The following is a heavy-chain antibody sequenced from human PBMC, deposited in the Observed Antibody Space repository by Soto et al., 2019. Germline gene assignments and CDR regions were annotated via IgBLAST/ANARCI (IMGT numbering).Heavy chain of an antibody. D-gene: IGHD3-22*01. CDR3: AREGYYDSSGYYGGNWFDP. J-gene: IGHJ5*02. CDR2: INPSGGST. V-gene: IGHV1-46*01. CDR1: GYTFTSYS. Sequence: GASVKVSCKASGYTFTSYSMHWVRQAPGQGLEWMGIINPSGGSTSYAQKFQGRVTMTRDTSTSTVYMELSSLRSEDTAVYYCAREGYYDSSGYYGGNWFDPWGQGTLVTVSS.